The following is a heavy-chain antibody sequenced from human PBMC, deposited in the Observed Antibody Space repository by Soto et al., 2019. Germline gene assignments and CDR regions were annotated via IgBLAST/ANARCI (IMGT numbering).Heavy chain of an antibody. CDR2: IYYSGST. CDR3: ARDRDYDFWSGSYYYYGMDV. Sequence: SETLYLTCTVSGGSISSGGYYWSWIRQHPGKGLEWIGYIYYSGSTYYNPSLKSRVTISVDTSNNQFSLKLSSVTAADTAVYYCARDRDYDFWSGSYYYYGMDVWGQGTTVT. V-gene: IGHV4-31*03. CDR1: GGSISSGGYY. J-gene: IGHJ6*02. D-gene: IGHD3-3*01.